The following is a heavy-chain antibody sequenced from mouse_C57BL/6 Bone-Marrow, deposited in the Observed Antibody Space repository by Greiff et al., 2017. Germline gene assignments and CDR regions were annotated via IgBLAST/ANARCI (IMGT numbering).Heavy chain of an antibody. CDR3: GRQGTHYYYAMDY. CDR1: GFTFSSYG. D-gene: IGHD3-3*01. V-gene: IGHV5-6*01. CDR2: ISSGGSYT. J-gene: IGHJ4*01. Sequence: EVQLVESGGDLVKPGGSLKLSCAASGFTFSSYGMSWVRQTPDKRLEWVATISSGGSYTYYPDSVKGRFTISRDNAKNTLYLQMSSLKSEDTAMYYWGRQGTHYYYAMDYWGQGTSVTVPS.